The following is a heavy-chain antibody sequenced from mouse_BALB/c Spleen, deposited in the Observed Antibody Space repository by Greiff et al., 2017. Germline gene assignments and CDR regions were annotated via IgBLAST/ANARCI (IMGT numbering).Heavy chain of an antibody. Sequence: QVQLQQSGAELVKPGASVKMSCKASGYTFTSYWMHWVKQRPGQGLEWIGVIDPSDSYTSYNQKFKGKATLTVDTSSSTAYMQLSSLTSEDSAVYYCTRKRTGTGYFDYWGQGTTLTVSS. CDR3: TRKRTGTGYFDY. D-gene: IGHD4-1*01. CDR2: IDPSDSYT. CDR1: GYTFTSYW. V-gene: IGHV1S127*01. J-gene: IGHJ2*01.